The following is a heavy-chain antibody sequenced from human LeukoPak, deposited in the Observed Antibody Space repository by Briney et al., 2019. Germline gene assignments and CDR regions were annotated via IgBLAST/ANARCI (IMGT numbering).Heavy chain of an antibody. D-gene: IGHD3-9*01. V-gene: IGHV4-4*02. J-gene: IGHJ3*02. CDR3: ARLKSRLAAIDI. CDR2: IYHTGST. CDR1: GGSISSINW. Sequence: SETLSLTCAVSGGSISSINWWSWVRQAPGKGLEWIGEIYHTGSTNYNPSLKSRVTISVDKSKNHFSLNLSSVTAADTAVYYCARLKSRLAAIDIWGQGTMVTVSS.